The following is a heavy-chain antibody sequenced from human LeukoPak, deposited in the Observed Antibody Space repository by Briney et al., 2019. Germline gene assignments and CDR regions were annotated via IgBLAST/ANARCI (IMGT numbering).Heavy chain of an antibody. CDR3: ARGGDYYDSSGYYDDAFDI. CDR1: GYTFTGYY. Sequence: ASVKVSCKASGYTFTGYYIHWVRQAPGQGLEWMGWINPKSGGTNYAQKFQGRVTMTRDMSINTAYMELSRLRSGDTAVYYCARGGDYYDSSGYYDDAFDIWGQGTMVTVSS. D-gene: IGHD3-22*01. V-gene: IGHV1-2*02. J-gene: IGHJ3*02. CDR2: INPKSGGT.